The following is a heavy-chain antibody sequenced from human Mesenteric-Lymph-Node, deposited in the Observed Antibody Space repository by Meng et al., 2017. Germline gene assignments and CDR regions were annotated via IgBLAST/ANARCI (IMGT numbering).Heavy chain of an antibody. CDR1: GFTFSSYE. V-gene: IGHV3-48*03. CDR3: ARDGDDYSNYGIWYYYYGMDV. J-gene: IGHJ6*02. CDR2: ISSSGSTI. D-gene: IGHD4-11*01. Sequence: GESLKISCAASGFTFSSYEMNWVRQAPGKGLEWVSYISSSGSTIYYADSVKGRFTISRDNAKNSLYLQMNSLRAEDTAVYYCARDGDDYSNYGIWYYYYGMDVWGQGTTVTVSS.